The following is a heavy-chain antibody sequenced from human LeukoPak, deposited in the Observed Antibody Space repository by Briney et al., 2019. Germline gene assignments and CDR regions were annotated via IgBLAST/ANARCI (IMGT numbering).Heavy chain of an antibody. D-gene: IGHD2-15*01. J-gene: IGHJ3*02. Sequence: SETLSLTCTVSGGSISSSSYYWGWIRQPPGKGLEWIGSIYYSGSTYYNPSLKSRVTISVDTSKSQFSLKLSSVTAADTAVYYCARRKDIVGAFDIWGQGTMVTVSS. CDR3: ARRKDIVGAFDI. CDR1: GGSISSSSYY. CDR2: IYYSGST. V-gene: IGHV4-39*01.